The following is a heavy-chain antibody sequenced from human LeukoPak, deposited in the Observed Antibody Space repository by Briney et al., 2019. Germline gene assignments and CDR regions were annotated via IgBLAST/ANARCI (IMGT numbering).Heavy chain of an antibody. D-gene: IGHD6-13*01. CDR2: IIPIFGTA. CDR3: ARDMEAAAVLSLDP. V-gene: IGHV1-69*06. Sequence: GASVKVSCKASGYTFTSYGISWVRQAPGQGLEWMGGIIPIFGTANYAQKFQGRVTITADKSTSTAFMELSSLRSEDTAVYYCARDMEAAAVLSLDPWGQGTLVTVSS. J-gene: IGHJ5*02. CDR1: GYTFTSYG.